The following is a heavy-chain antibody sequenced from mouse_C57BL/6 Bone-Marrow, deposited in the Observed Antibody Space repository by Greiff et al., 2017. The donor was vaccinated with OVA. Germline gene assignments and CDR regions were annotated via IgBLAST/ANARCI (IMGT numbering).Heavy chain of an antibody. CDR3: TKGYSNYYAMDY. D-gene: IGHD2-5*01. CDR1: GYTFTDYE. V-gene: IGHV1-15*01. J-gene: IGHJ4*01. CDR2: IDPETGGT. Sequence: QVQLQQSGAELVRPGASVTLSCKASGYTFTDYEMHWVKQTPVHGLEWIGAIDPETGGTAYNQKFKGKAILTADKFSSTAYMELRGLTSDDSAVYDCTKGYSNYYAMDYWGQGTSVTVSA.